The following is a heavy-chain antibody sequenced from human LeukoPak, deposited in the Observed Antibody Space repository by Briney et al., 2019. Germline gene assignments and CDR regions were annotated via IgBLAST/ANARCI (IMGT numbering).Heavy chain of an antibody. CDR3: AREIHDYGDYRFDY. D-gene: IGHD4-17*01. J-gene: IGHJ4*02. Sequence: GGSLRLSCAASGFTFSSYWMSWVRQAPGKGLEWVAVISYDGSNKYYADSVKGRFTISRDNSKNTLYLQMNSLRAEDTAVYYCAREIHDYGDYRFDYWGQGTLVTVSS. CDR2: ISYDGSNK. V-gene: IGHV3-30-3*01. CDR1: GFTFSSYW.